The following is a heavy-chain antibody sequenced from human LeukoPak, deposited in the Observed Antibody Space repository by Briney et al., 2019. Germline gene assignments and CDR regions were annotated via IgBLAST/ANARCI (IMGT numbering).Heavy chain of an antibody. CDR3: ARDNAVYAFDI. CDR1: GYTFTSYY. J-gene: IGHJ3*02. CDR2: INPSGGSS. V-gene: IGHV1-46*01. Sequence: ASVNVSCKASGYTFTSYYMHWVRQAPGQGLEWMGRINPSGGSSILAQKFQGRVTMTRDTSTSTVYMELSSLRSEDTAVYYCARDNAVYAFDIWGQGTMVTVSS. D-gene: IGHD2-8*01.